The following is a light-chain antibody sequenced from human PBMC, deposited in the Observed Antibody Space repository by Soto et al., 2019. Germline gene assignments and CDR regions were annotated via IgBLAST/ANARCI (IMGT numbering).Light chain of an antibody. J-gene: IGLJ1*01. V-gene: IGLV2-8*01. CDR2: EVN. Sequence: QSALNQPPSASGSPGQSVTISCTGTSSDVGDYNYVSWYQHHPGKAPKLMIYEVNKRPSGVPDRFSGSKSGNTASLTVSGLQAEDEADYYCISYAGSNNVCPYVFGTGTKLTVL. CDR1: SSDVGDYNY. CDR3: ISYAGSNNVCPYV.